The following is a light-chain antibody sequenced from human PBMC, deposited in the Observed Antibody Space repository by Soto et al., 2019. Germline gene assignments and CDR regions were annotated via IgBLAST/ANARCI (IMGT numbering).Light chain of an antibody. Sequence: QSVLTQPASVSGSPGQAITISCTGTSSDGGGYNYVSWYQRHPGKAPKLMIYDVSNRPSGVSNRFSGSKSGNTASLTISGLQAEDEADYYCSSYTSSSTLPVFGGGTKVT. CDR3: SSYTSSSTLPV. CDR1: SSDGGGYNY. V-gene: IGLV2-14*01. CDR2: DVS. J-gene: IGLJ2*01.